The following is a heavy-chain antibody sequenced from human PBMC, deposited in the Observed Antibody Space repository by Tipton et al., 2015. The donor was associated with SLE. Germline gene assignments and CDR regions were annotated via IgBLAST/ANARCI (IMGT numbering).Heavy chain of an antibody. J-gene: IGHJ3*02. CDR3: ARETEYDYVWGSYPDI. Sequence: LEWIGYIYHSGSTYYNPSLKSRVTLSVDSSKNQFSLKLSSVTAADTAVYYCARETEYDYVWGSYPDIWGQGTMVTVSS. CDR2: IYHSGST. V-gene: IGHV4-30-2*01. D-gene: IGHD3-16*01.